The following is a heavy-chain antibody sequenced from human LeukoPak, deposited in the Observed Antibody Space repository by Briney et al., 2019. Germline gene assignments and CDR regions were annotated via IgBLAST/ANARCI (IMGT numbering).Heavy chain of an antibody. D-gene: IGHD6-19*01. CDR2: ISYDGSNK. V-gene: IGHV3-30*18. CDR1: GFTLSSYG. J-gene: IGHJ4*02. CDR3: AKDGKGYSREVAGIGY. Sequence: PGGSLRLSCAASGFTLSSYGMYWVRQAPGKGLEWVAVISYDGSNKYYAESVKGRFTISRDNSKNTLYLQMNSLRAEDTAVYYCAKDGKGYSREVAGIGYWGQGTLVTVSS.